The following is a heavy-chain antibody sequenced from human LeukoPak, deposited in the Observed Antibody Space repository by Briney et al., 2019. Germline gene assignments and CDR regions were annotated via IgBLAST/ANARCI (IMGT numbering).Heavy chain of an antibody. D-gene: IGHD3-16*01. CDR2: IYTSGST. CDR3: ARLKLGAYFDL. Sequence: SETLSLTCTVSGGSISSYYWSWIRQPAGKGLEWIGRIYTSGSTNYNPSLRSRVTILLDTSRNQCSLKLTSVSAADTAVYYCARLKLGAYFDLWGRGTLVTVSS. J-gene: IGHJ2*01. CDR1: GGSISSYY. V-gene: IGHV4-4*07.